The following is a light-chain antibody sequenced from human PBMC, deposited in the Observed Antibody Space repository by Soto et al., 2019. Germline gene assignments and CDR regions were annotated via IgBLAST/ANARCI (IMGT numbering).Light chain of an antibody. CDR1: QSVSSSY. V-gene: IGKV3-20*01. CDR3: QQYGSSQS. J-gene: IGKJ1*01. Sequence: EIVLTQSPGTLSLSPGERATLSCRASQSVSSSYLAWYQQKPGQAPRLLIYGASSMATGIPDRFSGSGSGTDFTITISRLEPDDFAVYYCQQYGSSQSFGQGTKVEIK. CDR2: GAS.